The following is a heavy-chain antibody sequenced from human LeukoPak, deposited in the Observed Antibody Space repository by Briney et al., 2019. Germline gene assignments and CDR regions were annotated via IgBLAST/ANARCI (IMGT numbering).Heavy chain of an antibody. CDR2: INPDGSQK. Sequence: PGGSLTLSCEASGFTFSGNWMSWVRQAPGKGLEWVASINPDGSQKFFVDSVKGRFTISRDSTKNSLYLQMNTLGAEDTAMYYCAKLLGTATTYDSWSQGTRVTVSS. J-gene: IGHJ4*02. D-gene: IGHD5-24*01. CDR1: GFTFSGNW. V-gene: IGHV3-7*01. CDR3: AKLLGTATTYDS.